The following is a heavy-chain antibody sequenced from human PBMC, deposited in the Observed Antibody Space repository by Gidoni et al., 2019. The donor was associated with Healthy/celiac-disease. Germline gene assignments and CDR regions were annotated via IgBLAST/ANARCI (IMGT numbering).Heavy chain of an antibody. V-gene: IGHV1-18*01. CDR1: GYTFTSYG. Sequence: QVQLVQSGAEVKKPGASVKVSCKASGYTFTSYGISWVRQAPGQGLEWMGWISAYNGNTNYAQKLQGRVTMTTDTSTSTAYMELRSLRSDDTAVYYCAREGINYDFWSGYIVARMDVWGKGTTVTVSS. CDR3: AREGINYDFWSGYIVARMDV. CDR2: ISAYNGNT. J-gene: IGHJ6*03. D-gene: IGHD3-3*01.